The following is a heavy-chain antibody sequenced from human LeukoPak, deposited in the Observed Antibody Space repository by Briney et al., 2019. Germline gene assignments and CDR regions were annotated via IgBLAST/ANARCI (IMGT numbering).Heavy chain of an antibody. V-gene: IGHV3-30*04. CDR3: ARGSGLNWFDP. Sequence: PGRSLRLSCAASGFTFSNYAMYWVRQAPGKELEWVAVISYDGTNKYYADSVKGRFTISRDNSKNTLYLQMNSLRAEDTAVYYCARGSGLNWFDPWGQGTLVTVSS. CDR2: ISYDGTNK. D-gene: IGHD5-12*01. J-gene: IGHJ5*02. CDR1: GFTFSNYA.